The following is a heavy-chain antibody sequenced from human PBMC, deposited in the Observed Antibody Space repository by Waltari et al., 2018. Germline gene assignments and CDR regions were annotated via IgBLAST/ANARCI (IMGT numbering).Heavy chain of an antibody. Sequence: EVQLLESGGGLVQPGGSMRLSCAASGFTFSRYAMSWARQAPGKGLEWVSAISGRGGSTYYADSVKGRFTISRDNSKNTLYLQMNSLRAEDTAVYYCAKDPDLLGGMDVWGQGTTVTVSS. CDR2: ISGRGGST. D-gene: IGHD3-16*01. V-gene: IGHV3-23*01. J-gene: IGHJ6*02. CDR1: GFTFSRYA. CDR3: AKDPDLLGGMDV.